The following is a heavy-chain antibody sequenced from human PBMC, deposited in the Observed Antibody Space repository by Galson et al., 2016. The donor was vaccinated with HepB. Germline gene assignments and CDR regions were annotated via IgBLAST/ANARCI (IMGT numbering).Heavy chain of an antibody. CDR2: IFCTGGT. J-gene: IGHJ2*01. CDR1: GGSINSNNW. V-gene: IGHV4-4*02. CDR3: ARGEWHFDL. Sequence: SETLSLTCAVSGGSINSNNWWNWVRQPPGKGLEWVGCIFCTGGTNYNPSLKSRVTISVDTSKNQFSLNLRSVTAADTAVYYCARGEWHFDLWGRGTLVTVSS.